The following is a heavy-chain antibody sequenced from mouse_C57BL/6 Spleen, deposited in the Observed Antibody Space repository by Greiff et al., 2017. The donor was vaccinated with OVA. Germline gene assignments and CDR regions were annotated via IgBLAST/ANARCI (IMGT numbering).Heavy chain of an antibody. D-gene: IGHD2-12*01. V-gene: IGHV1-52*01. CDR2: IDPSDSET. CDR1: GYTFTSYW. J-gene: IGHJ3*01. Sequence: QVQLQQPGAELVRPGSSVKLSCKASGYTFTSYWMHWVKQRPIQGLEWIGNIDPSDSETHYNQKFKDKATLTVDKSSSTAYMQLSSLTSEDSAVYYCARDYSRGCAYWGQGTLVTVSA. CDR3: ARDYSRGCAY.